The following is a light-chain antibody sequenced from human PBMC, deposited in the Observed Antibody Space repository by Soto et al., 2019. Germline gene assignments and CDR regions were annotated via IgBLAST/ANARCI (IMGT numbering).Light chain of an antibody. J-gene: IGKJ3*01. CDR3: QHSYTPIFT. CDR1: QSISNY. CDR2: AAS. Sequence: DLQMTQSPSSLSASVGDRVTITCRASQSISNYLNWYQQKPGKAPKLLIYAASSLQSGVPSRFSGSGSGTDFTLTISSLQPEYFATYSCQHSYTPIFTFGPGTNVDI. V-gene: IGKV1-39*01.